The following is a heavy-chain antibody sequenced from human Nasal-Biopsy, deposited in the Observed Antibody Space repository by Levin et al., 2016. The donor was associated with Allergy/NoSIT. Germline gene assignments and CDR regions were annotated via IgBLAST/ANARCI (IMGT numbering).Heavy chain of an antibody. CDR3: ARSAANIAAAVTSLDS. D-gene: IGHD6-13*01. V-gene: IGHV4-59*01. CDR1: RGPIVNYY. J-gene: IGHJ4*02. CDR2: VDYGGNT. Sequence: SETLSLTCTVSRGPIVNYYWSWIRQPPGKGLEWIGYVDYGGNTLYNPSLRSRVSISVDTSKSQLTLTLESVTAADTAMYYCARSAANIAAAVTSLDSWGQGTLVTVSS.